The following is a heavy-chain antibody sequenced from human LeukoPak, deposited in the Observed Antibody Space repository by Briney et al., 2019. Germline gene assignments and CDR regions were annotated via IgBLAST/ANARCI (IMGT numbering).Heavy chain of an antibody. J-gene: IGHJ4*02. Sequence: GGSLRLFCAASGFTFSSYDMSWVRQAPGKGLEWVPSISSSSSYIYYADSEKGRFTISRENAKNSLYLKVQTLRAENTAVNDCSNGANYCASSGYYYTLNCWGQGTLVTVSS. D-gene: IGHD3-22*01. CDR3: SNGANYCASSGYYYTLNC. V-gene: IGHV3-21*01. CDR2: ISSSSSYI. CDR1: GFTFSSYD.